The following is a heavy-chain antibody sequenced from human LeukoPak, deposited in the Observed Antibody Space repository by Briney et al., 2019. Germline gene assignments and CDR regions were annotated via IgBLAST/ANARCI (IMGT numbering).Heavy chain of an antibody. D-gene: IGHD3-3*01. V-gene: IGHV3-30*18. CDR1: GFTFSSYG. CDR2: ISYDGSNK. J-gene: IGHJ5*02. Sequence: PGGSLRLSCAASGFTFSSYGMHWVRQAPGKGLGWLAVISYDGSNKYYADSAKGRFTISRDNSKNTLYLQMNSLGAEDTAVYYCANEFYRWGQGTLVTVSS. CDR3: ANEFYR.